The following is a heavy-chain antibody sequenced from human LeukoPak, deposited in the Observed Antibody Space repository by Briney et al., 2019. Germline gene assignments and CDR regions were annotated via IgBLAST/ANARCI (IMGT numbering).Heavy chain of an antibody. J-gene: IGHJ5*02. CDR3: ARTASGIAAAGTGGNWFDP. CDR1: GGSISSYY. V-gene: IGHV4-59*01. D-gene: IGHD6-13*01. CDR2: IYYSGST. Sequence: SETLSLTCTVSGGSISSYYWSWIRQPPGKGLEWIGYIYYSGSTNYNPSLKSRVTISVDTSKNQFSLKLSSVTAADTAVYYCARTASGIAAAGTGGNWFDPWGQGTLVTVSS.